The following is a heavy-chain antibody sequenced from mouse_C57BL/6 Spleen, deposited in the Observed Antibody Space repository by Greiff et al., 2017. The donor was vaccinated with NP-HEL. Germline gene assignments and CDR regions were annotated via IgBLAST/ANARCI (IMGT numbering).Heavy chain of an antibody. CDR1: GYTFTSYW. CDR2: INPSHGGT. V-gene: IGHV1-53*01. D-gene: IGHD4-1*01. CDR3: ARRWDRGFAY. Sequence: QVQLQQPGTELVKPGASVKLSCKSSGYTFTSYWLHWVQQRPGHGLAWIGNINPSHGGTNYNETFKSKATLTVDKSSSTAYMQLSSLTSEDSAVYYCARRWDRGFAYWGQGTLVTVSA. J-gene: IGHJ3*01.